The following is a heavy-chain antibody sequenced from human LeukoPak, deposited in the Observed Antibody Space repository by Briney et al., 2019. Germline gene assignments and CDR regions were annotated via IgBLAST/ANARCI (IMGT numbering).Heavy chain of an antibody. CDR2: ISAYNGNT. V-gene: IGHV1-18*01. D-gene: IGHD3-16*01. Sequence: GASVKLSCKASGYTFTSYGISWVRQAPGQGLEWMEWISAYNGNTNYAQNFQGRVTMTRDTSITTAYMDLSRLRSDDTAVYYCARGYDYVWGSFPNDAFDIWGQGTMVTVSS. CDR1: GYTFTSYG. CDR3: ARGYDYVWGSFPNDAFDI. J-gene: IGHJ3*02.